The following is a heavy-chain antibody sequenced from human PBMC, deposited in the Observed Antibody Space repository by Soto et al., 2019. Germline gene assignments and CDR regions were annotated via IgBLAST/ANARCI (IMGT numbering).Heavy chain of an antibody. CDR3: ARDLSYYDSSGDGAFDI. Sequence: SETLSLTCTVSGGSISSGGHYWSWIRQHPGKGLEWIGYIYYSGSTYYNPSLKSRVTISVDTSKNQFSLKLSSVTAADTAVYYCARDLSYYDSSGDGAFDIWGQGTMVTVSS. V-gene: IGHV4-31*03. J-gene: IGHJ3*02. D-gene: IGHD3-22*01. CDR1: GGSISSGGHY. CDR2: IYYSGST.